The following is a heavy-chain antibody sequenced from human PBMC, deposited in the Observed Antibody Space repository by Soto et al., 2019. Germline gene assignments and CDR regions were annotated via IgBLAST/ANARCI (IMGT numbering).Heavy chain of an antibody. CDR1: GFTVSSNY. J-gene: IGHJ6*02. D-gene: IGHD2-15*01. V-gene: IGHV3-53*01. Sequence: GWSLRLSCAASGFTVSSNYMSLVRQAPGKGLEWVSVIYSGGSTYYADSVKGRFTISRDNSKNTLYLQMNSLRAEDTAVYYCARRRIDYYYGMEVWGQGTTVTVSS. CDR3: ARRRIDYYYGMEV. CDR2: IYSGGST.